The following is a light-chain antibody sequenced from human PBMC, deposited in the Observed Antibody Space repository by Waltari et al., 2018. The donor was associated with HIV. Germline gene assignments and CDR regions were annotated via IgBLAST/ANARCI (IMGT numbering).Light chain of an antibody. CDR2: DAS. CDR1: QNITNK. J-gene: IGKJ1*01. V-gene: IGKV3D-15*01. CDR3: QQYKYWPET. Sequence: EVVLTQAPSTLSVSLCEGASLSCRASQNITNKLGWYQQKAGQAPRLLIYDASRRATAIPDRFSGSGSGTEFNLTISRLVFEDVAVYVCQQYKYWPETFGQGTKVEIK.